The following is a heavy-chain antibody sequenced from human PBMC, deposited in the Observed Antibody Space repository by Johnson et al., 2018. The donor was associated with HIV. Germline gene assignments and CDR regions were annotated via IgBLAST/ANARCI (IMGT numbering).Heavy chain of an antibody. J-gene: IGHJ3*02. CDR2: IYSGGST. D-gene: IGHD3-16*01. Sequence: VQLVESGGGLIQPGGSLRLSCAASGFTVSSNYMSWVRQAPGKGLEWVSVIYSGGSTYDADSVKGRFTISRDNSKNSLYLQVNSLRDEDTAVYYCARDNLSMGAFDIWGPGTMVTVSS. CDR1: GFTVSSNY. V-gene: IGHV3-53*01. CDR3: ARDNLSMGAFDI.